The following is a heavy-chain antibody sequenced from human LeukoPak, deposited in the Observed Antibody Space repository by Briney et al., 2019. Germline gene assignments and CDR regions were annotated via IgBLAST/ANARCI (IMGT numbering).Heavy chain of an antibody. J-gene: IGHJ3*02. CDR2: ISSSGSTI. V-gene: IGHV3-11*01. Sequence: GGSLRLSCAASGFTFSDYYMSCIRQAPGKGLEWVSYISSSGSTIYYDDSVKGRFTISRDNAKNSLYLQMNSLRAEDTAVYYCARVGGSWKDAFDIWGQGTMVTVSS. CDR3: ARVGGSWKDAFDI. D-gene: IGHD1-26*01. CDR1: GFTFSDYY.